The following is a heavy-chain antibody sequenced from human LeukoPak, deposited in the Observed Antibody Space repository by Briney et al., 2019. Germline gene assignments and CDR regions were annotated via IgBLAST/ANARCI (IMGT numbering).Heavy chain of an antibody. CDR1: GGSVSSGSYY. CDR2: IYYSGST. Sequence: SETLSLTCTVSGGSVSSGSYYWSWIRQPPGKGLEWIGYIYYSGSTNYNPSLKSRVTISVDTSKNQFSLKVNSVTAADTAIYYCARHGIYSNSALDYWGQGTLVTVSS. CDR3: ARHGIYSNSALDY. D-gene: IGHD6-6*01. J-gene: IGHJ4*02. V-gene: IGHV4-61*01.